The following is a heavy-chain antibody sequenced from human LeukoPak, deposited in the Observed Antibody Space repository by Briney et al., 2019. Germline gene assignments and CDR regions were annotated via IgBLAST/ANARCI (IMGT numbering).Heavy chain of an antibody. D-gene: IGHD6-19*01. CDR2: ISSNGGST. Sequence: QSGGSLRLSCSASGFTFSSYAMHWVRQAPGKGLEYVSAISSNGGSTHYADSVKGRFTISRDNSKNTLYLQMSSLRAEDTAVYYCVKEGYSSGWDGDWGQGTLVTVSS. CDR3: VKEGYSSGWDGD. CDR1: GFTFSSYA. J-gene: IGHJ4*02. V-gene: IGHV3-64D*06.